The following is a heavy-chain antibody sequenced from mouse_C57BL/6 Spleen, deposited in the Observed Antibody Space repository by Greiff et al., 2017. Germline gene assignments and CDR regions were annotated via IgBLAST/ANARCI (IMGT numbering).Heavy chain of an antibody. J-gene: IGHJ3*01. CDR1: GYTFTSYW. CDR3: ARGGGYYYGSAY. CDR2: INPSNGGT. D-gene: IGHD1-1*01. V-gene: IGHV1-53*01. Sequence: QVHVKQPGTELVKPGASVKLSCKASGYTFTSYWMHWVKQRPGQGLEWIGNINPSNGGTNYNEKFKSKATLTVDKSSSTAYMQLSSLTSEDSAVYYCARGGGYYYGSAYWGQGTLVTVSA.